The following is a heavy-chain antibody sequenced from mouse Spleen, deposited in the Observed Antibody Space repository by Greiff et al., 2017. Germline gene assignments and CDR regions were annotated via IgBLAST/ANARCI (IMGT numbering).Heavy chain of an antibody. CDR1: GFTFSSYA. CDR3: ARDYGSFDY. D-gene: IGHD1-1*01. V-gene: IGHV5-6-5*01. J-gene: IGHJ2*01. CDR2: ISSGGST. Sequence: EVKLVESGGGLVQPGGSRKLSCAASGFTFSSYAMSWVRQTPEKRLEWVASISSGGSTYYPDSVKGRFTISRDNARNILYLQMSILRSEDTAMYYCARDYGSFDYWGQGTTLTVSS.